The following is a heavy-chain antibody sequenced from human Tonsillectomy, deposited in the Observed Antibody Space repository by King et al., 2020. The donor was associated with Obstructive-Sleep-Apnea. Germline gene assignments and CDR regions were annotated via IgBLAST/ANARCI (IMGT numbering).Heavy chain of an antibody. V-gene: IGHV3-48*04. CDR3: ASSQMDTAMAPRGYYYYYYGMDV. Sequence: VQLVESGGGLVQPGGSLRLSCAASGFTFSSEIMNWVLPAPGEWLEWVSYMSSSSSTIYYADSVKGRFTISSDNAKNSLYLEMNSLRAEDTAVYYCASSQMDTAMAPRGYYYYYYGMDVWGQGTTVTVSS. D-gene: IGHD5-18*01. J-gene: IGHJ6*02. CDR2: MSSSSSTI. CDR1: GFTFSSEI.